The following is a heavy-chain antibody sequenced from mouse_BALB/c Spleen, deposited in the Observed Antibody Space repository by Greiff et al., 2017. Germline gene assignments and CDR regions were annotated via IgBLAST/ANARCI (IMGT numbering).Heavy chain of an antibody. V-gene: IGHV14-3*02. J-gene: IGHJ4*01. CDR3: ASFRQLGLQDYAMDY. CDR2: IDPANGNT. D-gene: IGHD3-2*01. Sequence: VQLQQSGAELVKPGASVKLSCTASGFNIKDTYMHWVKQRPEQGLEWIGRIDPANGNTKYDPKFQGKATITADTSSNTAYLQLSSLTSEDTAVYYCASFRQLGLQDYAMDYWGQGTSVTVSS. CDR1: GFNIKDTY.